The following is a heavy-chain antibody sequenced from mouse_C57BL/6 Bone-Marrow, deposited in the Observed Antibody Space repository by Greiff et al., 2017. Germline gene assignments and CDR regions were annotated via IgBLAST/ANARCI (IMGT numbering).Heavy chain of an antibody. D-gene: IGHD3-3*01. Sequence: QVQLQQPGAELVKPGASVKLSCKASGYTFTSYWMHWVKQRPGQGLEWIGMIHPNSGSTKYNEKFKSKATMTVDKSSSPAYMQLSSLTSEDAAVSNCARGDLAYWGQGTLVTVSA. J-gene: IGHJ3*01. CDR3: ARGDLAY. V-gene: IGHV1-64*01. CDR2: IHPNSGST. CDR1: GYTFTSYW.